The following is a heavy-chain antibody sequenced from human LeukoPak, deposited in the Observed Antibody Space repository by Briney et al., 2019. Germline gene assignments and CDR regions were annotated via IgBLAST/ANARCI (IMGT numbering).Heavy chain of an antibody. Sequence: SETLSPTCTVSGGSISSGGYYWSWIRQHPGKGLEWIGYIYYSGSTYYNPSLKSRVTISVDTSKNQFSLKLSSVTAADTAVYYCARVDDSSGYFGTPIYYFDYWGQGTLVTVSS. CDR1: GGSISSGGYY. J-gene: IGHJ4*02. D-gene: IGHD3-22*01. V-gene: IGHV4-31*03. CDR3: ARVDDSSGYFGTPIYYFDY. CDR2: IYYSGST.